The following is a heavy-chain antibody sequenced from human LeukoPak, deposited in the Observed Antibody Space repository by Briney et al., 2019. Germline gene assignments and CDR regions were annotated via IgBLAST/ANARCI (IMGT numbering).Heavy chain of an antibody. D-gene: IGHD2-2*01. V-gene: IGHV3-74*01. CDR3: VVVVEPADSDGFDV. J-gene: IGHJ4*02. CDR2: INADGSTT. Sequence: GGSLRLSCAASGFTFGNSWVHWVRQAPGKGLVWVSLINADGSTTTYADSVKGRFTISRDNAKNTLSLQMNSLTIEDTAVYYCVVVVEPADSDGFDVWGQGTLVTVSS. CDR1: GFTFGNSW.